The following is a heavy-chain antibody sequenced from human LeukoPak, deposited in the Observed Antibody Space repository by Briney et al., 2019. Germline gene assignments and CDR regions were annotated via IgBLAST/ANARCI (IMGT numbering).Heavy chain of an antibody. CDR2: IIPILGIA. V-gene: IGHV1-69*04. D-gene: IGHD6-6*01. Sequence: SVKVSCKASGGTFSSYTISWVRQAPGQGLEWMGRIIPILGIANYAQKFQGRVTITADKSTSTAYMELSSLRSEDTAVYYCARDSSSSLFDYYYYYMDVWGKGTSVTVSS. CDR1: GGTFSSYT. J-gene: IGHJ6*03. CDR3: ARDSSSSLFDYYYYYMDV.